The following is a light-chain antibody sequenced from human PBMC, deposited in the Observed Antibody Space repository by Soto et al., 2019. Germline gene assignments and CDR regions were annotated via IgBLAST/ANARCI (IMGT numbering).Light chain of an antibody. CDR3: QQYENLTPG. V-gene: IGKV1-33*01. CDR2: YXS. J-gene: IGKJ5*01. Sequence: DIQMTRYPSSTSASVGDRVNTXCQARQDITNYLNWYQHEPGXAPKLXXAYXSNLDTGGPSRFSGSGSGTDFTFTISSLQPEDISTYYCQQYENLTPGVGQVTRLEIK. CDR1: QDITNY.